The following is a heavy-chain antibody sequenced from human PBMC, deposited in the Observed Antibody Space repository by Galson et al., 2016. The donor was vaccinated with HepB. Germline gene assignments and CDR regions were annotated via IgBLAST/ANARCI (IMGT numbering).Heavy chain of an antibody. D-gene: IGHD3-9*01. Sequence: SLRLSCAASGFTFSKYPAHWVRQPPGKGLQYVSFINNEGHSTHYADSVKGRFTISRDNSKSTLFLHIAGLRAEDTGVYYCVTPSPIYFGDAGHYNFGMDVWGQGTAVTVSS. V-gene: IGHV3-64D*06. CDR3: VTPSPIYFGDAGHYNFGMDV. J-gene: IGHJ6*02. CDR1: GFTFSKYP. CDR2: INNEGHST.